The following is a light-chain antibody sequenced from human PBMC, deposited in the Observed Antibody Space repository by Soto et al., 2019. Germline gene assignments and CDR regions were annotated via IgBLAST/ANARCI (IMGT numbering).Light chain of an antibody. CDR1: QSVSSSY. J-gene: IGKJ2*01. CDR2: GAS. CDR3: QQYGSSPYT. V-gene: IGKV3-20*01. Sequence: EIVLTQSPRTLSLSPGERATLSCRASQSVSSSYLAWYQQKPGQAPRLLIYGASSRATGIPDRFSGSGSGTDFTLTISRLEPEDFAVYYCQQYGSSPYTFGQGTKLKIK.